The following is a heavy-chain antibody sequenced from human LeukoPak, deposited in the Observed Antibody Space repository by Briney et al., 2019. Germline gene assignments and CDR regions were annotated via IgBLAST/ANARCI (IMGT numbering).Heavy chain of an antibody. CDR2: IYTSGST. Sequence: PSETLPLTCTVSGGSISSYYWSWIRQPAGKGLEWIGRIYTSGSTNYNPSLKSRVTISVDTSKNQFSLKLSSVTAADTALYYCASLYYDILTGYHDYWGQGTLVSVSS. J-gene: IGHJ4*02. D-gene: IGHD3-9*01. CDR1: GGSISSYY. V-gene: IGHV4-4*07. CDR3: ASLYYDILTGYHDY.